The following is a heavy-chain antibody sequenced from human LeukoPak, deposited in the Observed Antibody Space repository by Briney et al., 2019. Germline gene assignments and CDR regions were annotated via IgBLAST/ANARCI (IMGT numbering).Heavy chain of an antibody. D-gene: IGHD6-19*01. CDR2: IYYSGST. Sequence: PSETLSLTCTVSGGSISNYYWGWIRQPPGKGLEWIGSIYYSGSTYYNPSLKSRVTISVDTSKNQFSLKLSSVTAADTAVYYCAGRDGPPYSSGWSALFWFDPWGQGTLVTVSS. J-gene: IGHJ5*02. CDR1: GGSISNYY. V-gene: IGHV4-39*01. CDR3: AGRDGPPYSSGWSALFWFDP.